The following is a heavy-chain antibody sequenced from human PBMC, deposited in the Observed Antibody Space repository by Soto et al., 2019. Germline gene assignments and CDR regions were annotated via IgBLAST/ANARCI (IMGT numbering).Heavy chain of an antibody. Sequence: EVQLVESGGGLVQPGGSLRLSCAASGFTFSSYSMNWVRQAPGKGLEWVSYISSSSSTIYYADYVKGRFTISRDNAKNSRDLQRNSLRDEDTAVYYCARDPTSGYSSSWYVLWGQGTLVTVSS. V-gene: IGHV3-48*02. J-gene: IGHJ4*02. CDR2: ISSSSSTI. CDR3: ARDPTSGYSSSWYVL. CDR1: GFTFSSYS. D-gene: IGHD6-13*01.